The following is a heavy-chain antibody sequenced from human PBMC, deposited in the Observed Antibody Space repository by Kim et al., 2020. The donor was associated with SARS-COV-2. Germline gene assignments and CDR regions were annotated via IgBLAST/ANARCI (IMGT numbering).Heavy chain of an antibody. V-gene: IGHV3-11*06. Sequence: GGSLRLSCAASGFTFSDYYMSWIRQAPGKGLEWVSYISSSSSYTNYADSVKGRFTISRDNAKNSLYLQMNSLRAEDTAVYYCASHGSDYYGSGTYLRPSWFDPWGQGTLVTVSS. CDR3: ASHGSDYYGSGTYLRPSWFDP. CDR1: GFTFSDYY. D-gene: IGHD3-10*01. J-gene: IGHJ5*02. CDR2: ISSSSSYT.